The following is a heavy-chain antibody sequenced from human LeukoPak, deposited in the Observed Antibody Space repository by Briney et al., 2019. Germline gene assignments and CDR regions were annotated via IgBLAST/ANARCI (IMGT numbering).Heavy chain of an antibody. D-gene: IGHD3-16*01. V-gene: IGHV4-38-2*02. CDR2: INHSGST. J-gene: IGHJ4*02. CDR1: GYSISSGYY. CDR3: ARHGKGDYVWGSHGEAYFDY. Sequence: SETLSLTCTVSGYSISSGYYWGWIRQPPGKGLEWIGEINHSGSTNYNPSLKSRVTISVDTSKNQFSLKLSSVTAADTAVYYCARHGKGDYVWGSHGEAYFDYWGQGTLVTVSS.